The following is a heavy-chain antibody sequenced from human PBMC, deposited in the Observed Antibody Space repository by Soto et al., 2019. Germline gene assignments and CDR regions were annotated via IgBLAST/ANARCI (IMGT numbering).Heavy chain of an antibody. D-gene: IGHD5-18*01. V-gene: IGHV4-30-2*01. CDR3: ARTGSRYGANAFDL. J-gene: IGHJ3*01. CDR1: VGSISSSPYS. Sequence: QLHLQESGSGLVKPSQTLSLTCAVSVGSISSSPYSWSWIRQPPGQGLEWIGYILQSGSAYYNPSLKSRATISVDTSKNQFSLNLSSMTAGDTAVYYCARTGSRYGANAFDLWGEGTIVTVSS. CDR2: ILQSGSA.